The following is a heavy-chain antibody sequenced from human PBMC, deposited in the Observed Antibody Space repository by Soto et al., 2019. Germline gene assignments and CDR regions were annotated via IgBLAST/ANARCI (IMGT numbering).Heavy chain of an antibody. CDR1: GGSISSGGYY. Sequence: QVQLQESGPGLVKPSQTLSLTCTVSGGSISSGGYYWSWIRQHPGKGLEWIGYIYYSGSTYYNPSLKSRVTSAVDTPKSQSALKLSSVTAADTAGDYCERDQGGTGYFDYWGQGTRVTVAS. D-gene: IGHD3-16*01. CDR2: IYYSGST. CDR3: ERDQGGTGYFDY. V-gene: IGHV4-31*03. J-gene: IGHJ4*02.